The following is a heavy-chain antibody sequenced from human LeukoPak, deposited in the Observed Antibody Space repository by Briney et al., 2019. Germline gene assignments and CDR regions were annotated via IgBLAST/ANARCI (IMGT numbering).Heavy chain of an antibody. V-gene: IGHV3-74*01. D-gene: IGHD4-11*01. CDR1: GFTFSSYW. J-gene: IGHJ4*02. Sequence: GGSLRLSCAASGFTFSSYWMHWVRQVPGKGLVWVSRVNTGGSSTTYADSVKGRFTISRDNAKNTLYLQMNSLRAEDTAVYYCARSNQADDYWGQGTLVTVSS. CDR3: ARSNQADDY. CDR2: VNTGGSST.